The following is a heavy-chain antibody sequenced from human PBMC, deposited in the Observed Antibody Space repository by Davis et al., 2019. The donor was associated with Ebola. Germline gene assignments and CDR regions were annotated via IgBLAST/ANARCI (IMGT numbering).Heavy chain of an antibody. D-gene: IGHD3-10*01. V-gene: IGHV4-34*01. CDR2: INHSGST. CDR1: GGSFSGYY. Sequence: SETLSLTCAVYGGSFSGYYWSWIRQPPGKGLEWIGEINHSGSTNYNPSLKSRVTISVDTSENHFSLKLSSVTAADTAVYYCATGAYYGSGYYFDYWGQGTLVTVSS. J-gene: IGHJ4*02. CDR3: ATGAYYGSGYYFDY.